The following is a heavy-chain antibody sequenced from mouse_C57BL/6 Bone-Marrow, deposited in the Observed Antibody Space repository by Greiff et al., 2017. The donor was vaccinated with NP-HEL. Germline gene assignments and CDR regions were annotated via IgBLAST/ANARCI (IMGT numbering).Heavy chain of an antibody. V-gene: IGHV1-81*01. CDR2: IYPRSGNT. Sequence: QVQLKESGAELARPGASVKLSCKASGYTFTSYGISWVKQRTGQGLEWIGEIYPRSGNTYYNEKFKGKATLTADKSYSTAYMELRSLTSEDSAVYFCARSITTVVATRAMDYWGQGTSVTVSS. J-gene: IGHJ4*01. CDR1: GYTFTSYG. D-gene: IGHD1-1*01. CDR3: ARSITTVVATRAMDY.